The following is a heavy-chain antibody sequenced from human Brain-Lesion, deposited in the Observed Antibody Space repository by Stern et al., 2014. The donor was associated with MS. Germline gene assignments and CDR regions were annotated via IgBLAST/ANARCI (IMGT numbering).Heavy chain of an antibody. D-gene: IGHD3-10*01. CDR3: VKRGITEVRGVRLGDY. CDR1: GFTFSRYG. CDR2: LSYDGSDT. V-gene: IGHV3-30*18. J-gene: IGHJ4*02. Sequence: QVQLVQSGGGVVQPGRSLRLTCTVSGFTFSRYGMHRVRQAPGKGLELVSVLSYDGSDTYYAEAVKGRFTISRDSSKNTLYLEMRSLRPEDTAVYYCVKRGITEVRGVRLGDYWGPGTLFIVSS.